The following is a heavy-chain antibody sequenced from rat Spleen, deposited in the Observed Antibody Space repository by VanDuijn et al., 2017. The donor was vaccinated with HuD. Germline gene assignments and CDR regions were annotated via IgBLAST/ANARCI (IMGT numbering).Heavy chain of an antibody. CDR2: ISTGGGST. CDR1: GFTFRNYY. Sequence: ELQLVESGGGLVQPGRSLKLSCAASGFTFRNYYMAWVRQAPTKGLEWVAHISTGGGSTYYRDSVKGRFTISRDNAKSILYLQMDSLRSEDTATYYCSTGAHYFDYWGQGVMVTVSS. J-gene: IGHJ2*01. V-gene: IGHV5-27*01. D-gene: IGHD4-1*01. CDR3: STGAHYFDY.